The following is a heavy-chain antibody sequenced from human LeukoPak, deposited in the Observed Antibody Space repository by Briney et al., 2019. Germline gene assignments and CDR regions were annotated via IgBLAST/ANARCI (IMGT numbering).Heavy chain of an antibody. V-gene: IGHV4-34*01. CDR1: GGSFSVYY. D-gene: IGHD6-13*01. CDR3: ARGGVASGGIRRYFDL. CDR2: INHSGST. Sequence: SDTLSLTCAVYGGSFSVYYGSWTRHPPGKGLEWMGEINHSGSTNYNPSLKNRVTISLDTSKNQFSLKLSSVTAADTAVYYCARGGVASGGIRRYFDLWGRGTQVTVSS. J-gene: IGHJ2*01.